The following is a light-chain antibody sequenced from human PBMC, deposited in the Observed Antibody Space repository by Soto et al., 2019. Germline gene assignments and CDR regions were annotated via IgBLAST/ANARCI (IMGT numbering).Light chain of an antibody. CDR1: QTIIAC. V-gene: IGKV1-39*01. CDR3: QQSNSTLLT. CDR2: AAS. J-gene: IGKJ4*01. Sequence: DIQMTQSPFSVSASVGDRVTITCRASQTIIACVAWYQLKPGKAPKLLIYAASSLESGVPSRFSGSGSGTDFTLTISSLQPEDFASYYCQQSNSTLLTFGGGTKVDIK.